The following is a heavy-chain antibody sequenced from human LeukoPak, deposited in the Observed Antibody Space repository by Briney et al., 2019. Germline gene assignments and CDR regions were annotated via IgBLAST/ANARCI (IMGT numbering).Heavy chain of an antibody. CDR3: ARRRYFDWLSHFDY. Sequence: ASVKVSCKASGYTFTDYGISWVRQAPGQGLEWMGWMSAYNDNTKYAQKLQGRVTMTTDTSTSTAYMELRSLRSDDTAVYYCARRRYFDWLSHFDYWGQGTLVTVSS. D-gene: IGHD3-9*01. CDR1: GYTFTDYG. V-gene: IGHV1-18*01. J-gene: IGHJ4*02. CDR2: MSAYNDNT.